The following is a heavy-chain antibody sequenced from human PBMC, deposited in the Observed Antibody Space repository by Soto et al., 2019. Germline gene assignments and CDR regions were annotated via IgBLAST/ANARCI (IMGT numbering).Heavy chain of an antibody. J-gene: IGHJ4*02. V-gene: IGHV3-9*01. CDR2: FSWNSGSK. CDR1: GFAFDDYA. D-gene: IGHD5-18*01. CDR3: AKPLGLLRRAMAQGSDY. Sequence: SLRLSCAASGFAFDDYAMHWVRQAPGKGLEWVSSFSWNSGSKGYADSVKGRFSISRDNSKNTVYLQMNSLRPEDTAVYYCAKPLGLLRRAMAQGSDYWGQGTLVTVSS.